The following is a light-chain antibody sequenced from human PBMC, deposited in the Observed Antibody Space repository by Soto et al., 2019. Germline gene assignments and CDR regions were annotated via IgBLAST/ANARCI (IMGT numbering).Light chain of an antibody. CDR1: QDISNY. CDR3: QQYDNLPLT. Sequence: DIQMTQSPSSLSASVGDRVTITCQASQDISNYLNWYQQKPGKAPKLLIYDASNLETGVPSRFSGSGSGTDFTFTISSLQPEDIATYYCQQYDNLPLTCGGGTRWMS. V-gene: IGKV1-33*01. J-gene: IGKJ4*01. CDR2: DAS.